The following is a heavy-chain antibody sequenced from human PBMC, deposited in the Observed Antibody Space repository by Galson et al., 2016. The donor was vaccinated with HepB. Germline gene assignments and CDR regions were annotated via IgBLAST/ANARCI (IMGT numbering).Heavy chain of an antibody. CDR1: GFTVSNNY. V-gene: IGHV3-53*01. J-gene: IGHJ4*02. CDR2: LYIDGTT. CDR3: VRGGERWLDSSTSDF. D-gene: IGHD6-19*01. Sequence: SLRLSCAASGFTVSNNYMSWVRQAPGKGLDWVSVLYIDGTTYYADSVKGRFTFSRDDSKNTLYIQMNNLRAEDTAFYYRVRGGERWLDSSTSDFWGQGTLVTVSS.